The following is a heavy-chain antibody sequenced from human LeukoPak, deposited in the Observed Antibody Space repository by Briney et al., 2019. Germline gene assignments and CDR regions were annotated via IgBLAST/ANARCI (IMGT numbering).Heavy chain of an antibody. CDR1: GGSFSSYY. D-gene: IGHD6-19*01. CDR3: ARLHSGPSGWYVLWYFDL. CDR2: IYSSENT. J-gene: IGHJ2*01. V-gene: IGHV4-4*09. Sequence: SETLSLTCTVSGGSFSSYYWSWIRQPPGKGLEWIGYIYSSENTKYNSSLESRVTMSVDTSKNQFFLKLSSVTAADTAVYYCARLHSGPSGWYVLWYFDLWGRGTLVTVSS.